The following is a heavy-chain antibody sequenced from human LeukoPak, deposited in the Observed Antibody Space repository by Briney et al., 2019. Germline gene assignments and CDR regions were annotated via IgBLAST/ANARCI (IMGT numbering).Heavy chain of an antibody. CDR2: INHSGST. CDR1: GGSFSGYY. V-gene: IGHV4-34*01. Sequence: SETLSLTCAVYGGSFSGYYWSWIRQPPGKGLEWIGEINHSGSTNCNPSLKSRVTISVDTSKNQFSLKLSSVTAADTAVYYCARAYSGTNYFDYWGQGTLVTVSS. D-gene: IGHD1-26*01. J-gene: IGHJ4*02. CDR3: ARAYSGTNYFDY.